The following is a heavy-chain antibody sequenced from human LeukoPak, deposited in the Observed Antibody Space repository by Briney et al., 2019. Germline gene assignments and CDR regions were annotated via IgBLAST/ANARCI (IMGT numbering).Heavy chain of an antibody. CDR2: VHYSGST. J-gene: IGHJ4*02. CDR1: GVSIFSYY. Sequence: SETLSLTCSVSGVSIFSYYWNWIRQPPGKGLEWIGYVHYSGSTNYNPSLKSRVTISVDTSKNQFSLKLSSVTAADTAVYYCARGDAIARGVIIHWGQGTLVTVSS. V-gene: IGHV4-59*12. D-gene: IGHD3-10*01. CDR3: ARGDAIARGVIIH.